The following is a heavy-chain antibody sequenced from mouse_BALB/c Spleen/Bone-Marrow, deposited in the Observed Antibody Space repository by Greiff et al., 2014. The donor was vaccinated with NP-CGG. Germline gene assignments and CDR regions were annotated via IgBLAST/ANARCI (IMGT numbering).Heavy chain of an antibody. CDR3: GRDGYYLFAY. CDR2: ISTYFGDA. CDR1: GYTFTDYA. D-gene: IGHD2-3*01. Sequence: VQLQQSGAELVRPGVSVKISCKGSGYTFTDYAMHWVKQSHAKSLEWIGVISTYFGDASYNQKFKGKATMTKDKSSSTAYMELARLTSEDSAIYYCGRDGYYLFAYWGQGTLVTVSA. V-gene: IGHV1S137*01. J-gene: IGHJ3*01.